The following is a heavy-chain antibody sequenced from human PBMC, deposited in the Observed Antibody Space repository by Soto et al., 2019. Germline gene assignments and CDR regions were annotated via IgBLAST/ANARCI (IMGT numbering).Heavy chain of an antibody. V-gene: IGHV4-38-2*01. CDR3: ARWGGSSGYTYYYYYYGMDV. J-gene: IGHJ6*02. D-gene: IGHD3-22*01. CDR2: IYHSGST. Sequence: PSETLSLTCAVSGYSISSGYYWGWLRQPPGKGLEWIGSIYHSGSTYYNPSLKSRVTISVDTSKNQFSLKLSSVTAADTAVYYCARWGGSSGYTYYYYYYGMDVWGQGTTVTVSS. CDR1: GYSISSGYY.